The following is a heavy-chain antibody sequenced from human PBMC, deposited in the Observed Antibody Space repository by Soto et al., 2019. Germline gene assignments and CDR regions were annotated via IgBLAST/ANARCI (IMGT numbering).Heavy chain of an antibody. D-gene: IGHD3-3*01. CDR1: GYTLTELS. J-gene: IGHJ6*02. CDR2: FDPEDGET. CDR3: AKDHTFFGPPQKNGRHG. V-gene: IGHV1-24*01. Sequence: ASVKVSCKVSGYTLTELSMHWVRQAPGKGLEWMGGFDPEDGETIYAQKFQGRVTMTEDTSTDTAYMELSSLRSEDTAVYYCAKDHTFFGPPQKNGRHGGAQGTRFTFS.